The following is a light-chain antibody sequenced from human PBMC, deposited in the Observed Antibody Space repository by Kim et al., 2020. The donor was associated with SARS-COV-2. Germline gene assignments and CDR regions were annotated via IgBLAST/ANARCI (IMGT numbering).Light chain of an antibody. V-gene: IGLV3-19*01. CDR3: NSRDSSRNHVV. Sequence: SSELTQDPAVSVALGQTVRITCQGDSLRSYYASWYQQKPGQAPVLVIYGKNNRPSGIPDRFYGSSSGNTASLTITGAQAEDEADYYCNSRDSSRNHVVFGGGTQLTVL. J-gene: IGLJ2*01. CDR2: GKN. CDR1: SLRSYY.